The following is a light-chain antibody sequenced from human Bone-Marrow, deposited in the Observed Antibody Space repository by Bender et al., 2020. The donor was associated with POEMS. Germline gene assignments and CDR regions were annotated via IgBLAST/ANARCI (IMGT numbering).Light chain of an antibody. J-gene: IGLJ3*02. Sequence: SYELTQPPSVSVSPGQTARITCSGDALPEKFASWYQLRSGQAPVLVIYEDTKRPSGIPERFSGSKSSTSASLAISGLQSEDEADYYCATWDDKSWVFGAGTKLTVL. CDR1: ALPEKF. CDR3: ATWDDKSWV. CDR2: EDT. V-gene: IGLV3-10*01.